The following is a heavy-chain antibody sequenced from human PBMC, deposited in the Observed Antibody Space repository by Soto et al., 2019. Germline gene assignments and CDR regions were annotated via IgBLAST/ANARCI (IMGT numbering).Heavy chain of an antibody. CDR1: GGTFSSYT. V-gene: IGHV1-69*02. J-gene: IGHJ4*02. Sequence: QVQLVQSGAEVKKPGSSVKVSCKASGGTFSSYTISWVRQAPGQGLEWMGRIIPILGIANYAQKFQGRVTITADKSTSTADMELSSLRSEDTAVYYCARSHLDSGSWGNDYWGQGTLVTVSS. D-gene: IGHD1-26*01. CDR2: IIPILGIA. CDR3: ARSHLDSGSWGNDY.